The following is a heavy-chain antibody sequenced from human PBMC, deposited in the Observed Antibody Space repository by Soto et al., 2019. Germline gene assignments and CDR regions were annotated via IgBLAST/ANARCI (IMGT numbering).Heavy chain of an antibody. CDR2: INHSGST. V-gene: IGHV4-34*01. CDR3: ARGWGRIFDY. Sequence: QVQLQQWGAGLLKPSETLSLTCAVYGGSFSGYYWNWIRQPPGKGLEWIGDINHSGSTNYNPSLKSRVTLSVDTSKNQFSLTLSSVTAAATAVYYCARGWGRIFDYWGQGTLVTVSS. D-gene: IGHD7-27*01. CDR1: GGSFSGYY. J-gene: IGHJ4*02.